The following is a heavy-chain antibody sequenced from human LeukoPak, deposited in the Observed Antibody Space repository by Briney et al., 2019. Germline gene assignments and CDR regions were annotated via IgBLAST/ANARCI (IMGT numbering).Heavy chain of an antibody. CDR3: ARDLHGEHFDY. CDR1: GFTFSSYA. CDR2: ISYDGSNK. Sequence: GGSLRLSCAASGFTFSSYAMHWVRQAPGKGLEWVAVISYDGSNKYYADSVKGRFTISRDNSKNTLYLQMNSLRAEDTAVYYCARDLHGEHFDYWGQGTLVTVSS. J-gene: IGHJ4*02. V-gene: IGHV3-30-3*01. D-gene: IGHD4-17*01.